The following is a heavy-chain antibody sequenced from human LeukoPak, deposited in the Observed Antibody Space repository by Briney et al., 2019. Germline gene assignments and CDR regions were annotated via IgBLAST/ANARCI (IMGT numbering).Heavy chain of an antibody. CDR3: AKGRDYYDSSVGY. J-gene: IGHJ4*02. D-gene: IGHD3-22*01. CDR2: IRYDGSNK. V-gene: IGHV3-30*02. Sequence: GGSLRLSCAASGFTFSSYGMHWVRQAPGKGLEWVAFIRYDGSNKYYADSVKGRFTISRDNSKNTLYLQMNSLRAEDTAVYYCAKGRDYYDSSVGYWGQGTLVTVSS. CDR1: GFTFSSYG.